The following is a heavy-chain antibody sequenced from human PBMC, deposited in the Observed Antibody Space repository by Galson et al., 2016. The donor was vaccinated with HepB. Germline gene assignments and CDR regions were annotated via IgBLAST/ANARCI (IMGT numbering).Heavy chain of an antibody. J-gene: IGHJ4*02. V-gene: IGHV3-33*06. CDR3: AKSKGGVWSYSFDY. Sequence: SLRLSCAASAFTFSNYGMHWVRQAPGKGLEWVAGLWTDGSNKYYGDFVKGRFTISSDNSKNTLYLQMNSLRAEDTAVYYCAKSKGGVWSYSFDYWGQGTLVNVSS. D-gene: IGHD6-19*01. CDR2: LWTDGSNK. CDR1: AFTFSNYG.